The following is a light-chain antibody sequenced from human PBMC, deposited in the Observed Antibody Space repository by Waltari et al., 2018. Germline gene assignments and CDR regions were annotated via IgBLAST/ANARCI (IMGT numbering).Light chain of an antibody. J-gene: IGKJ3*01. CDR2: GAS. Sequence: DIQMTQSPSSLSASVGDRVTITCQASQDISNFLNWYQQKPGKAPQLLIYGASNLETGVPSRFTGSGSGTDFTLTITSLQPEDIATYYCQQYDTLPPDFGPGTKVNIK. CDR1: QDISNF. CDR3: QQYDTLPPD. V-gene: IGKV1-33*01.